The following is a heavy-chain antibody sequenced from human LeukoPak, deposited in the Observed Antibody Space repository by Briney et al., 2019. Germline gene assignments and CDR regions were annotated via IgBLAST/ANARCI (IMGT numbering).Heavy chain of an antibody. Sequence: PGGSLRLSCAVSGFTFSTAWMRWVRQAPGKGLEWVGRIKSKIDGETRDYAAPVRGRFTMSRDDSKNTVYLQINSLKSEDTAVYYCSARIVGTTGYFDYWGQGTLVTVSS. CDR2: IKSKIDGETR. CDR1: GFTFSTAW. CDR3: SARIVGTTGYFDY. V-gene: IGHV3-15*07. D-gene: IGHD1-26*01. J-gene: IGHJ4*02.